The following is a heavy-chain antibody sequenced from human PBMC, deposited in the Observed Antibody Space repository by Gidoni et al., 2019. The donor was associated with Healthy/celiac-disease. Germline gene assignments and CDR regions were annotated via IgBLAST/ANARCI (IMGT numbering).Heavy chain of an antibody. CDR3: APLTYYYDSSGYYENYYYGMDV. CDR2: IYYSGST. D-gene: IGHD3-22*01. CDR1: GGSISSSSYY. Sequence: QLQLQESGPGLVKPSETLSLTCTVSGGSISSSSYYWGWIRQPPGKGLEWIGSIYYSGSTYYNPSLKSRVTISVDTSKNQFSLKLSSVTAADTAVYYCAPLTYYYDSSGYYENYYYGMDVWGQGTTVTVSS. V-gene: IGHV4-39*01. J-gene: IGHJ6*02.